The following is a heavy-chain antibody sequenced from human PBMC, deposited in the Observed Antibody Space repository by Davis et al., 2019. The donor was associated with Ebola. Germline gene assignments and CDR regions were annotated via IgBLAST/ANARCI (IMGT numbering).Heavy chain of an antibody. CDR2: IHPAGNT. J-gene: IGHJ3*02. CDR3: ARSPISGTYYSDASDI. V-gene: IGHV4-34*01. CDR1: GGSLSGHY. Sequence: MPSETLSLTCAVYGGSLSGHYWSWFRQSPGKGLEWIGEIHPAGNTYSNPSLSSRVTMSIESSMNQLSLTLTSVTAADTAVYYCARSPISGTYYSDASDIWGHGTMVTVSS. D-gene: IGHD1-26*01.